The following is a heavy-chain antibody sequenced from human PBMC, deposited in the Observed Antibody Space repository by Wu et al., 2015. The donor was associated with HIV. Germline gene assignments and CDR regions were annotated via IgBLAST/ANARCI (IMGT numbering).Heavy chain of an antibody. Sequence: QVQLVQSGAEVKKPGSSVKVSCKASGGTFSSYAISWVRQAPGQGLEWMGGIIPIFGTANYAQKFQGRVTITADESTSTAYMELSSLRSEDTAVYYCARGAGDIVVVPAALRAEYFQHWGQGTLVTVSS. D-gene: IGHD2-2*01. CDR2: IIPIFGTA. CDR3: ARGAGDIVVVPAALRAEYFQH. J-gene: IGHJ1*01. CDR1: GGTFSSYA. V-gene: IGHV1-69*12.